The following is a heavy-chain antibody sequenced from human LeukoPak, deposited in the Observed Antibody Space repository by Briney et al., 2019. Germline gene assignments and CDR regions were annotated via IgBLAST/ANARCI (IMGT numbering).Heavy chain of an antibody. CDR1: GYTFTGYY. V-gene: IGHV1-2*02. D-gene: IGHD3-10*01. CDR3: ARVGYYGSGSYISLFDY. J-gene: IGHJ4*02. Sequence: ASVKVSCKASGYTFTGYYMHWVRQAPGQGLEWMGWINPNSGGTSYAQKFQGRVTMTRDTSISTAYMELSRLRSDDTAVYYCARVGYYGSGSYISLFDYWGQGTLVTVSS. CDR2: INPNSGGT.